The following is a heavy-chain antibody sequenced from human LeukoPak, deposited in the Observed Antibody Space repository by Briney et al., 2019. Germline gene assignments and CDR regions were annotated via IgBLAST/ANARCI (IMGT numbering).Heavy chain of an antibody. CDR1: GFTFSSSW. CDR2: IKGDGSDK. CDR3: AKEPYSSGWSEIDY. V-gene: IGHV3-7*03. Sequence: GGSLRLSCAASGFTFSSSWMTWVRQAPGKGLEWLANIKGDGSDKNYVDSVKGRFTISRDNSKNTLYLQMNSLRAEDTAVYYCAKEPYSSGWSEIDYWGQGTLVTVSS. J-gene: IGHJ4*02. D-gene: IGHD6-19*01.